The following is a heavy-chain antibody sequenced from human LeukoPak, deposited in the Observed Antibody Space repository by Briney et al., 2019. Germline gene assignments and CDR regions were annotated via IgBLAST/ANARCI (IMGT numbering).Heavy chain of an antibody. CDR3: ATGQGGSYHLGFDY. J-gene: IGHJ4*02. CDR2: FDPEDGET. CDR1: GYTLTELS. D-gene: IGHD1-26*01. Sequence: ASVKVSCKXSGYTLTELSMHWVRQAPGKGLEWMGGFDPEDGETIYSQKFQGRVTMTEDTSTDTAYMELSSLRFEDTAVYYCATGQGGSYHLGFDYWGQGTLVTVSS. V-gene: IGHV1-24*01.